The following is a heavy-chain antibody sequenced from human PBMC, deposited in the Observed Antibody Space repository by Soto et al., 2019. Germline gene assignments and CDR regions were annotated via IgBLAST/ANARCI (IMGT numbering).Heavy chain of an antibody. V-gene: IGHV1-18*01. Sequence: QVQLVRSGAEVKKPGASVKVSCKASGYTFTSYGISWVRQAPGQGLEGMGWISAYNGNTNYAQKLQGRVTMTTDTSTSTAYMELRSLRSDDTAVYYCARVRGDIVVVPAATPYYYYGMDVWGQGTTVTVSS. D-gene: IGHD2-2*01. CDR1: GYTFTSYG. CDR2: ISAYNGNT. CDR3: ARVRGDIVVVPAATPYYYYGMDV. J-gene: IGHJ6*02.